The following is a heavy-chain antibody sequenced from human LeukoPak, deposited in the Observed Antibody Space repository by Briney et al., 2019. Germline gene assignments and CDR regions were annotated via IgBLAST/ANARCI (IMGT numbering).Heavy chain of an antibody. D-gene: IGHD6-6*01. CDR2: ISSSSSYI. CDR3: AREAGPGSSGYFDY. Sequence: GGSLRLSCAASGFTFSSYSMNWVRQAPGKGLEWVSSISSSSSYIYYADSVKGRFTISRDNAKNSLYLQMNSLRAEDTAVYYCAREAGPGSSGYFDYWGQGTLVTVSS. V-gene: IGHV3-21*01. CDR1: GFTFSSYS. J-gene: IGHJ4*02.